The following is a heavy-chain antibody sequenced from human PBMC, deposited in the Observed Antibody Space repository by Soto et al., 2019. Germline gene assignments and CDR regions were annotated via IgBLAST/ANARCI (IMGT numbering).Heavy chain of an antibody. CDR3: SRAGLLPTPYYFDY. CDR2: IRNKANSYTT. CDR1: GFIFSDHY. V-gene: IGHV3-72*01. J-gene: IGHJ4*02. Sequence: EVQLVESGGGLVQPGGSLRLSCAASGFIFSDHYMDWVRQATGKGLEWVGRIRNKANSYTTEYAASVKGRFTISRADAKNSLYLQMNSLSTEDTDMYFCSRAGLLPTPYYFDYWGQGPLGTVSP. D-gene: IGHD1-26*01.